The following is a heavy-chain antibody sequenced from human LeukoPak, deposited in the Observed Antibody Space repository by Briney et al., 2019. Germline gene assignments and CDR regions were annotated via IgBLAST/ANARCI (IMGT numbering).Heavy chain of an antibody. V-gene: IGHV4-61*02. CDR1: GGSISSGSYY. D-gene: IGHD6-13*01. J-gene: IGHJ4*02. Sequence: SETLSLTCTVSGGSISSGSYYWSWIRQPAGKGLEWIGRIYTSGSTNYNPSLKSRVTISVDTSKNQFSLKLSSVTAADTAVYYCARLAAAGTIYWGQGTLVTVSS. CDR2: IYTSGST. CDR3: ARLAAAGTIY.